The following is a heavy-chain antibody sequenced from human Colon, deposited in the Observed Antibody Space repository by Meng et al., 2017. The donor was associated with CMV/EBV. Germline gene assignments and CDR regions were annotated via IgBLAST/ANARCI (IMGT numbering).Heavy chain of an antibody. CDR2: INVKDGNT. CDR3: ARSLGYCSSGTCYTNWFDP. J-gene: IGHJ5*02. V-gene: IGHV1-18*01. CDR1: GYTFNHYG. Sequence: QVQLVQSEAEVKKPGASVMVSCKASGYTFNHYGIAWVRQAPGQGLEWMGWINVKDGNTNYAENFQGRVTMTTDTSTSTAYLDLRSLRSDDTAVYFCARSLGYCSSGTCYTNWFDPWGQGTLVTVSS. D-gene: IGHD2-15*01.